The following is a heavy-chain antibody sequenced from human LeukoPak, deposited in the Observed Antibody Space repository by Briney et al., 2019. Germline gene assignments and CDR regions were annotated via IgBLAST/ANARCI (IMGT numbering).Heavy chain of an antibody. V-gene: IGHV3-48*03. CDR1: GFTFSSYE. D-gene: IGHD5-18*01. Sequence: GGSLRLSCAASGFTFSSYEMNWVRQVPGKGLEWVSYISSSGSTIYYADSVKGRFTISRDNAKNSLCVQMNSLRVEDTAVYYCAGQSGYRYGQRGYWGQGALVTVSS. CDR3: AGQSGYRYGQRGY. CDR2: ISSSGSTI. J-gene: IGHJ4*02.